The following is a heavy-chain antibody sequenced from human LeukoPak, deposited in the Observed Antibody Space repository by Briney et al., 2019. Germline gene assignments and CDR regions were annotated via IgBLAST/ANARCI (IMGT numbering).Heavy chain of an antibody. CDR3: ARDLGTHGGYVDP. V-gene: IGHV3-48*03. CDR2: ISTSDSTM. D-gene: IGHD5-12*01. J-gene: IGHJ5*02. CDR1: GFIFSSYE. Sequence: GGSLRLSCAACGFIFSSYEMNWVRQAPGKGLEWVSYISTSDSTMYYADSVKGRFTISRDNAKNSLYLQMDSLRVEDTGIYYCARDLGTHGGYVDPWGQGTLVTVSS.